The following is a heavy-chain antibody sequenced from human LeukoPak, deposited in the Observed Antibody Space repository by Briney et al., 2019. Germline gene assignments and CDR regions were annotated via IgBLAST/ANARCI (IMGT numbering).Heavy chain of an antibody. CDR1: GDSIGPYY. Sequence: SETLSLTCAVSGDSIGPYYGGWIRQPQGKGLEWIGYTYYSVDTTYNPSLKSRFTMSVDTSKNQFSLKLSSVTAADTAVYYCARDKQPGAYWGQGALVTVSS. CDR3: ARDKQPGAY. CDR2: TYYSVDT. V-gene: IGHV4-59*01. J-gene: IGHJ4*02. D-gene: IGHD1-1*01.